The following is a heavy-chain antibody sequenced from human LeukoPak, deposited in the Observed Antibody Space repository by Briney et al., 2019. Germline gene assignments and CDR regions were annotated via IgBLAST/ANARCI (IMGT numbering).Heavy chain of an antibody. D-gene: IGHD2-15*01. CDR3: ARIGGGSWRNPGYWFDP. J-gene: IGHJ5*02. V-gene: IGHV4-39*01. CDR2: IYYGGST. CDR1: GASISSASDY. Sequence: SETLSLTCAGSGASISSASDYWGWIRQPPGKGLEWLGSIYYGGSTYDNPSLRSRVTISVDTSKNQFSLKLTSVTAADTAVYYCARIGGGSWRNPGYWFDPWGQGNLVTVSS.